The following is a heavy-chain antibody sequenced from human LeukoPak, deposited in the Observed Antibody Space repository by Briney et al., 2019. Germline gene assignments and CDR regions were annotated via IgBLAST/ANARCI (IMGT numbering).Heavy chain of an antibody. CDR3: ARSSGGYYFDY. V-gene: IGHV4-30-2*01. J-gene: IGHJ4*02. CDR2: IYHSGST. Sequence: SETLSLTCTVSGGSISSGGYSWSWIRQPPGEGLEWIGYIYHSGSTYYNPSLKSRVTISVDRSKNQFSLKLSSVTAADTAVYYCARSSGGYYFDYWGQGTLVTVSS. D-gene: IGHD1-26*01. CDR1: GGSISSGGYS.